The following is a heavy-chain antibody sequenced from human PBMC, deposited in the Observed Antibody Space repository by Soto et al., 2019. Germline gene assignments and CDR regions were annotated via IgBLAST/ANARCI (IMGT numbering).Heavy chain of an antibody. J-gene: IGHJ6*03. CDR1: GYTFTSYD. CDR2: MNPNSGNT. D-gene: IGHD3-3*01. Sequence: EASVKVSCKASGYTFTSYDINWVRQATGQGLEWMGWMNPNSGNTGYAQKFQGRVTMTRNTSISTAYMELSSLRSEDTAVYYCARGFNQRITIFGVVNSYFYMDVWGKGTTVTVSS. CDR3: ARGFNQRITIFGVVNSYFYMDV. V-gene: IGHV1-8*01.